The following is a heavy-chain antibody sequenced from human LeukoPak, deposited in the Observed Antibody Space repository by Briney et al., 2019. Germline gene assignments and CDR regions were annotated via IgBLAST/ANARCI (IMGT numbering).Heavy chain of an antibody. CDR2: INHSGST. CDR1: GGSFSGYY. J-gene: IGHJ4*02. Sequence: SETLSLTCAVYGGSFSGYYWSWIRQPPGKGLEWIGEINHSGSTNYNPSLKSQVTISVDTSKNQFSLKLSSVTAADTAVYYCARGLWWYYFDYWGQGTLVTVSS. D-gene: IGHD4/OR15-4a*01. V-gene: IGHV4-34*01. CDR3: ARGLWWYYFDY.